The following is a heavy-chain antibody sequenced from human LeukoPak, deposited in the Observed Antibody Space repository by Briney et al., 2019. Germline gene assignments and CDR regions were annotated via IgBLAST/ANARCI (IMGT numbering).Heavy chain of an antibody. CDR1: GFTFSSYW. Sequence: GGSLRLSCAASGFTFSSYWMHWVRQAPGRGLVWVSRINSDGSSTSYADSVKGRFTISRDNAKNTLYLQMNSLRAEDTAVYYCARACRNSYGYCMDAFDIWGQGTMVTVS. CDR3: ARACRNSYGYCMDAFDI. J-gene: IGHJ3*02. CDR2: INSDGSST. V-gene: IGHV3-74*01. D-gene: IGHD5-18*01.